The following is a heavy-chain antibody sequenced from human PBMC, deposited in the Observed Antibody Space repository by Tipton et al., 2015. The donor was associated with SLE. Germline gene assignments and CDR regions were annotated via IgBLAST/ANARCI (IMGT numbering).Heavy chain of an antibody. CDR3: ARHDYDDNGYYMHYFDY. CDR1: GGSFSGYY. Sequence: TLSLTCAVYGGSFSGYYWNWIRQSPGKGLEWIGDINHSGTTNYNPSLKSRVTLSVDTSKTQFSLKLSSVTATDTAVYYCARHDYDDNGYYMHYFDYWGQGTLVTVSS. D-gene: IGHD3-22*01. V-gene: IGHV4-34*01. CDR2: INHSGTT. J-gene: IGHJ4*02.